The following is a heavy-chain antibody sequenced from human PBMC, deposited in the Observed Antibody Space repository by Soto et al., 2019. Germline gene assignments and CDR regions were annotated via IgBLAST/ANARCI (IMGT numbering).Heavy chain of an antibody. D-gene: IGHD2-15*01. V-gene: IGHV1-69*06. CDR1: GGTFSKYA. J-gene: IGHJ6*02. Sequence: SVKVSCKASGGTFSKYAINWVRQAPGRGLEWMGGINPIFGTATYAQKFQGRVTITADKSTSTVYMELSSLRSEDTAVYYCARDPPVVVVATWGHPNAMDVWGQGTMVTLSS. CDR2: INPIFGTA. CDR3: ARDPPVVVVATWGHPNAMDV.